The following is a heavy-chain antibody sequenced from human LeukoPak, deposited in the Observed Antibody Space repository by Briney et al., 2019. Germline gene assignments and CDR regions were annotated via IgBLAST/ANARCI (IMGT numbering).Heavy chain of an antibody. J-gene: IGHJ6*03. CDR3: ARDPYNGSYGDDYYYYMDV. CDR1: GFTFNRYG. D-gene: IGHD1-26*01. CDR2: ISSSSSYI. V-gene: IGHV3-21*01. Sequence: PGGSLRLSCAASGFTFNRYGMSWVRQAPGKGLEWVSSISSSSSYIYYADSVKGRFTISRDNAKNSLSLQMNSLRAEDTAVYYCARDPYNGSYGDDYYYYMDVWGKGTTVTISS.